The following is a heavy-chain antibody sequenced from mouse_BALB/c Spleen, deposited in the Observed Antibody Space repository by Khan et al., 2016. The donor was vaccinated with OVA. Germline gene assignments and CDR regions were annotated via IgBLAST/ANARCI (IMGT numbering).Heavy chain of an antibody. CDR2: ISHSGFT. CDR1: GYSITSGYA. D-gene: IGHD1-1*01. J-gene: IGHJ2*01. Sequence: EVQLQESGPGLVKPSQSLSLTCTVTGYSITSGYAWNWIRQFPGNKLEWMGYISHSGFTRHTPSPKSRITITRDTSKNQFFLQLNSVTTEDTATYYCARGNYYGYYFDYWGQGTTLTVSS. CDR3: ARGNYYGYYFDY. V-gene: IGHV3-2*02.